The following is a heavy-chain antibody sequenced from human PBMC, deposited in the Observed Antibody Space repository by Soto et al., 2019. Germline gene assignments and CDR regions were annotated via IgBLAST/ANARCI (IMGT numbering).Heavy chain of an antibody. D-gene: IGHD3-3*01. CDR1: GGSISSGEYY. CDR2: IYKSGTT. J-gene: IGHJ6*02. CDR3: ARVPFFGVPNGHSYYYALDV. Sequence: QVQLQESGPRLVKPSQTLSLTCSVSGGSISSGEYYWYWIRQHPGKGLEWIGHIYKSGTTYYNPSLKSPTTISVDTSKNQFSLMLSSVTAADTAVYFCARVPFFGVPNGHSYYYALDVWGQGTTVAVSS. V-gene: IGHV4-31*01.